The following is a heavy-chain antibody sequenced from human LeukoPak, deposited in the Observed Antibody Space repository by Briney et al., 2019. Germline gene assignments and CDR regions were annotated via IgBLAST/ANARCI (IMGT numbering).Heavy chain of an antibody. V-gene: IGHV4-30-2*01. CDR2: IYHGGST. CDR1: GGSISSGGYS. Sequence: SQTLSLTCAVSGGSISSGGYSWSWIRQPPGKGLEWIGYIYHGGSTYYNPSLKSRVTISVDRSKNQFSLKLSSVTAADTAVYYCARGSRSGDPPYYYYGMDVWGQGTTVTVSS. J-gene: IGHJ6*02. D-gene: IGHD6-25*01. CDR3: ARGSRSGDPPYYYYGMDV.